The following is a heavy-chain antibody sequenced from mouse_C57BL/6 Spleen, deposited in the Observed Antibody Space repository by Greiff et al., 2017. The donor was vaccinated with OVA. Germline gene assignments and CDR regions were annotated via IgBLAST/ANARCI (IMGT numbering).Heavy chain of an antibody. CDR3: ARSSNSWFAY. V-gene: IGHV1-61*01. J-gene: IGHJ3*01. CDR1: GYTFTSYW. CDR2: IYPSDSET. Sequence: QVQLQQPGAELVRPGSSVKLSCKASGYTFTSYWMDWVKQRPGQGLEWIGNIYPSDSETHYNQKFTDKATLTVDQSSSTAYMQLSSLTSEDSAVYDCARSSNSWFAYWGQGTLVTVSA. D-gene: IGHD2-5*01.